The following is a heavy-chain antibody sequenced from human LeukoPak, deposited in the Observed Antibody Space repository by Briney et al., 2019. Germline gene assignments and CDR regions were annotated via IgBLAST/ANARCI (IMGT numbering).Heavy chain of an antibody. CDR2: ISWNSGSI. V-gene: IGHV3-9*01. D-gene: IGHD6-13*01. CDR3: AKDEGPIAAAGTGACFDY. CDR1: GFTFDDYA. J-gene: IGHJ4*02. Sequence: PGRSLRLSCAASGFTFDDYAMHWVRQAPGKGLEWVSGISWNSGSIGYADSVKGRFTTSRDNAKNSLYLQMNSLRAEDTALYYCAKDEGPIAAAGTGACFDYWGQGTLVTVSS.